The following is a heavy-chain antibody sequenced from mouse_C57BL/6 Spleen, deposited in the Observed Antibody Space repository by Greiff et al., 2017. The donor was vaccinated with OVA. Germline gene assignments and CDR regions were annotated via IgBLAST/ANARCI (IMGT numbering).Heavy chain of an antibody. CDR1: GYAFSSSW. V-gene: IGHV1-82*01. Sequence: QVQLQQSGPELVKPGASVKISCKASGYAFSSSWMNWVKQRPGQGLEWIGRIYPGDGDTNYNGKFKGKATLTADKSSSTAYMQLSSLTSEDSAVYFCARLDDYDWFAYWGQGTLVTVSA. CDR3: ARLDDYDWFAY. D-gene: IGHD2-4*01. J-gene: IGHJ3*01. CDR2: IYPGDGDT.